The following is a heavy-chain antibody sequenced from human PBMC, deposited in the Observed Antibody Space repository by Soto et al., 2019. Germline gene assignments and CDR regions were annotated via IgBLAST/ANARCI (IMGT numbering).Heavy chain of an antibody. D-gene: IGHD3-3*01. CDR1: GYTFTTYG. V-gene: IGHV1-18*01. Sequence: GASVKVSCKASGYTFTTYGISWVRQAPGQGLDWMGWMNTYSGNTDYAQKFQGRVTMTTDTSTSTAYMELRSLRSDDTAIYYCARDPHEFWTSYWFDPWGQGTPVTVSS. CDR3: ARDPHEFWTSYWFDP. CDR2: MNTYSGNT. J-gene: IGHJ5*02.